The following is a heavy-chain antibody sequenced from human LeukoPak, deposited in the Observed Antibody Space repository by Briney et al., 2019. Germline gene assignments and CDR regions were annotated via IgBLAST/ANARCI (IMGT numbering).Heavy chain of an antibody. CDR1: GFSLSTTGVA. J-gene: IGHJ4*02. CDR3: AHRGGGSFDY. D-gene: IGHD5-12*01. Sequence: SGPTLAQPTQTLTLTCAFSGFSLSTTGVAGGWIRQPPGKALEWLALIYWSDDKRYSPSLKSRLTITKDTSKNQVILTVTNMHPVDTATYYCAHRGGGSFDYWGQGTLVTVSS. CDR2: IYWSDDK. V-gene: IGHV2-5*01.